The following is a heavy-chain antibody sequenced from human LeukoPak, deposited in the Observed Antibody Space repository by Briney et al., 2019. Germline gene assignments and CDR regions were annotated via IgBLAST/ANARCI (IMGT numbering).Heavy chain of an antibody. CDR2: IYWNDDK. Sequence: SGPTLVNPTQTLTLTCTFSVFSLSTSGVGVGWIRQPPGKALEWLALIYWNDDKRYSPSLKSRLTITKDTSKNQVVLTMTNMDPVDTATYYCAHSYIVATINDWFDPWGQGTLVTVSS. CDR3: AHSYIVATINDWFDP. CDR1: VFSLSTSGVG. V-gene: IGHV2-5*01. J-gene: IGHJ5*02. D-gene: IGHD5-12*01.